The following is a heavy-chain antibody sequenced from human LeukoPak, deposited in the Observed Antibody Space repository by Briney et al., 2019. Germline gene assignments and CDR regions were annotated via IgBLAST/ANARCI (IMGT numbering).Heavy chain of an antibody. J-gene: IGHJ4*02. CDR1: GFSISSDYY. V-gene: IGHV4-38-2*02. Sequence: PSETLSLTCVVSGFSISSDYYWGWIRQPPGKGLEWIGNIHPSGTMFHNSSPNSRVTMSIDTSKNQFSLKLSSVTAADTAVYYCAREAERRVVNWGQGTLVTVSS. CDR2: IHPSGTM. CDR3: AREAERRVVN. D-gene: IGHD1-1*01.